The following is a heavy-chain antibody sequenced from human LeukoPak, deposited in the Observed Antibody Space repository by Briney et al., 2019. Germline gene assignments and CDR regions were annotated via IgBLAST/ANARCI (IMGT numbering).Heavy chain of an antibody. D-gene: IGHD3-10*01. Sequence: PSETLSLTCTVSGGSISSGGYYWSWIRQPPGKGLEWIGYIYHSGSTYYNPSLKSRVTISVDRSKNQSSLKLSSVTAADTAVYYCTREDYYYASGHWAQGTLVTVSS. J-gene: IGHJ4*02. CDR2: IYHSGST. CDR3: TREDYYYASGH. CDR1: GGSISSGGYY. V-gene: IGHV4-30-2*01.